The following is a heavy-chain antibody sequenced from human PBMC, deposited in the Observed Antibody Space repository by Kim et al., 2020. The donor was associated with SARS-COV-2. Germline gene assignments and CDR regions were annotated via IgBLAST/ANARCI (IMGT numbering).Heavy chain of an antibody. CDR3: ARGEWMEAYCGGDCYPLGDY. Sequence: RFTISRDNAKNSLYLQMNSLRDEDTAVYYCARGEWMEAYCGGDCYPLGDYWGQGTLVTVSS. D-gene: IGHD2-21*01. V-gene: IGHV3-48*02. J-gene: IGHJ4*02.